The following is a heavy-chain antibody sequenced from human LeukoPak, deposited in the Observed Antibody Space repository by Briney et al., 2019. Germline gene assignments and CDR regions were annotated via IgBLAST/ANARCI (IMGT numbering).Heavy chain of an antibody. CDR2: MNPDSGNT. CDR3: ARGPSCRGGSCSLGQTPRQIDY. Sequence: ASVRVSCKASGYTFTDFDINWVRQAPGQGLEWMGWMNPDSGNTGYLQRFQGRITYTRNTSIATAFMDLTSLRSEDTAVYYCARGPSCRGGSCSLGQTPRQIDYWGQGALVIVSS. D-gene: IGHD2-15*01. V-gene: IGHV1-8*03. CDR1: GYTFTDFD. J-gene: IGHJ4*02.